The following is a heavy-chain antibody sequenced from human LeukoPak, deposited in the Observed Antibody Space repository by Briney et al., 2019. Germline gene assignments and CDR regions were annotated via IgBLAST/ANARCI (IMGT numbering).Heavy chain of an antibody. CDR3: AKKEVAYDY. CDR1: GFTFSSYG. Sequence: GGALKISCAASGFTFSSYGMDWVRQAPGKGLEWVGVISYDGSNKYYADSVKGRFTISRDNSKNPLYLQMNSLRAEDTAVYYCAKKEVAYDYWGQGTLVTVSS. D-gene: IGHD5-12*01. J-gene: IGHJ4*02. CDR2: ISYDGSNK. V-gene: IGHV3-30*18.